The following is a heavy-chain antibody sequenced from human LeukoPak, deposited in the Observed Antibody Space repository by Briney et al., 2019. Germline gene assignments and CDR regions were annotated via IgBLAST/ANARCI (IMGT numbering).Heavy chain of an antibody. CDR2: ISSSSSYI. J-gene: IGHJ4*02. CDR3: ARTMYSSGWYAFDY. Sequence: GGSLRLSCAASGFTFSSYSMNWVRQAPGKGLEWVSSISSSSSYIYYADSVRGRFTISRDNAKNPLYLQMNSLRAEDTAVYYCARTMYSSGWYAFDYWGQGTLVTVSS. CDR1: GFTFSSYS. D-gene: IGHD6-19*01. V-gene: IGHV3-21*01.